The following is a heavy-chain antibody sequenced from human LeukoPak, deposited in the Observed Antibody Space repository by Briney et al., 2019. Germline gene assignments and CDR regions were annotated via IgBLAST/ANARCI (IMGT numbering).Heavy chain of an antibody. CDR1: GFTFSRYS. Sequence: HPGGSLRLSCAASGFTFSRYSMNWVRQAPGKGLEWVSYISGSGRTIYYANSVKGRFTISRDNAKNSLYLQMNSLRADDTAVYYCARLDASGLDYWGQGTLVTVSS. CDR3: ARLDASGLDY. D-gene: IGHD6-19*01. J-gene: IGHJ4*02. CDR2: ISGSGRTI. V-gene: IGHV3-48*04.